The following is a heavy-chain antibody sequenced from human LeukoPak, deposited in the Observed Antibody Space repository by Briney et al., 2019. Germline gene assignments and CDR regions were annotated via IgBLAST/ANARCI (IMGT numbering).Heavy chain of an antibody. CDR2: ISYDGSNK. D-gene: IGHD6-13*01. J-gene: IGHJ4*02. CDR3: ARDGSWYRYFDY. CDR1: GFTFSSYD. Sequence: GGSLRLSCAASGFTFSSYDMHWVRQAPGKGLEWVAVISYDGSNKYYAASVKGRFTISRDNSKNTLYLQMNSLRAEDTAVYYCARDGSWYRYFDYWGQGTLVTVSS. V-gene: IGHV3-30*03.